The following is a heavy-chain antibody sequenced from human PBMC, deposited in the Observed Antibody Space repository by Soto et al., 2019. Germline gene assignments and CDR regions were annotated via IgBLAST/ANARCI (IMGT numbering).Heavy chain of an antibody. CDR1: GGSISGYY. D-gene: IGHD4-17*01. CDR2: IYYSGST. J-gene: IGHJ4*02. V-gene: IGHV4-59*01. CDR3: ARYGDYSYFDY. Sequence: SETLSLTCTVSGGSISGYYWSWIRQPPGKGLEWIGYIYYSGSTNYNPSLKSRVTISVDTSKNQFSLKLSSVTAADTAVYYRARYGDYSYFDYWGQGTLVTVSS.